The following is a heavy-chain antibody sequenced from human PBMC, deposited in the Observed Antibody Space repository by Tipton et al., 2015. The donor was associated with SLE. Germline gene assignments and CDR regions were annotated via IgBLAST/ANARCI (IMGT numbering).Heavy chain of an antibody. Sequence: TLSLTCAVYGGSFSGYYWSWIRQPPGKGLEWIGEINHSGSTNYNPSLKSRVTISEDTSKNQFSLKLSSVTAADTAVYYCARVVPAAIPSRCPIGWTYAYYCYMDVWGKGTTVTVSS. CDR3: ARVVPAAIPSRCPIGWTYAYYCYMDV. D-gene: IGHD2-2*02. CDR1: GGSFSGYY. V-gene: IGHV4-34*01. CDR2: INHSGST. J-gene: IGHJ6*03.